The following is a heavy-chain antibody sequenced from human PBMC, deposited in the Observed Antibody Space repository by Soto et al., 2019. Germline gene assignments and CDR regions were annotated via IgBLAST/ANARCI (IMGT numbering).Heavy chain of an antibody. D-gene: IGHD3-9*01. CDR1: GGSVSSYY. CDR2: IYYSGGT. V-gene: IGHV4-59*08. Sequence: QVQLQESGPGLVKPSETLSLTCTVSGGSVSSYYLSWIRQPPGKGLEWIGYIYYSGGTNYNASLKRRVTTSVDKSENQFSLSLSSVSAADTAVYYCARRLKYYDIFTGFMDAFPTWGQGTMVTVSS. CDR3: ARRLKYYDIFTGFMDAFPT. J-gene: IGHJ3*02.